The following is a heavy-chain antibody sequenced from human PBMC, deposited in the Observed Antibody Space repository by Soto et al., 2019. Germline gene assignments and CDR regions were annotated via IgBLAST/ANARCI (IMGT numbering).Heavy chain of an antibody. CDR3: ARGVHYDSSCYYYFY. Sequence: QVQLVQSGAEVKKPGSSVKVSCKASGGTFSSYAIDWVRQAPGQGLEWMGGITPVFGTANYAQKFQGRITITADESTSTAYMELRSLRSEDTAVYYCARGVHYDSSCYYYFYWGQGTLVTVSS. J-gene: IGHJ4*02. V-gene: IGHV1-69*01. D-gene: IGHD3-22*01. CDR1: GGTFSSYA. CDR2: ITPVFGTA.